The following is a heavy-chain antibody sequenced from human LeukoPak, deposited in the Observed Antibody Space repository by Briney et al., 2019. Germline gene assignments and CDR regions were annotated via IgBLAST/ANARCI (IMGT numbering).Heavy chain of an antibody. CDR2: MNPNSDNT. CDR3: ARNVRDTGTFDY. CDR1: GGTFSSYA. J-gene: IGHJ4*02. V-gene: IGHV1-8*02. Sequence: ASVTVSCKASGGTFSSYAISWVRQAPGQGLEWMGWMNPNSDNTGYAQKFQGRVTMTRNPSISIAYMELSSLRSEDTAVYYCARNVRDTGTFDYWGQGTLVTVSS. D-gene: IGHD5-18*01.